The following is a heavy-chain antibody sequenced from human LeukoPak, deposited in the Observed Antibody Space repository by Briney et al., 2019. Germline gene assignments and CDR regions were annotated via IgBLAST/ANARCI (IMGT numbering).Heavy chain of an antibody. CDR1: GFTFSTYT. CDR2: VSVNGGKT. CDR3: ASGGRYSYGSFDY. D-gene: IGHD5-18*01. Sequence: PGGAVRLSCAASGFTFSTYTMSWVRQAPGKGLEWVSGVSVNGGKTYYADSVKGRFTISRDNSKNTLCLQMNSLRAEDTALYYCASGGRYSYGSFDYWGQGTLVTVSS. V-gene: IGHV3-23*01. J-gene: IGHJ4*02.